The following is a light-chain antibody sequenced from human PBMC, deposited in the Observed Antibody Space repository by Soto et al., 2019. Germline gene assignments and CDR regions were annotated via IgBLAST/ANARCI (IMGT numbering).Light chain of an antibody. V-gene: IGKV3-20*01. J-gene: IGKJ1*01. CDR3: QQYGSSGT. CDR2: GAS. Sequence: EIVWARSPGTLSLPLRERGAVSXRASQSVSNNYLAWYQQKPGQAPRLLIYGASNRATGIPDRFSGSGSGTDFTLTISRLEPEDFAVYYCQQYGSSGTFGQGTKVDIK. CDR1: QSVSNNY.